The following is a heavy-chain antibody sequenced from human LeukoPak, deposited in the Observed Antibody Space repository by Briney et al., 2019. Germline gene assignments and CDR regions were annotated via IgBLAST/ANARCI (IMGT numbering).Heavy chain of an antibody. CDR2: IYDSGST. CDR3: ARGVVVITTEGWFDP. CDR1: GGSLTSYY. V-gene: IGHV4-59*01. J-gene: IGHJ5*02. Sequence: SETLSLTCTVSGGSLTSYYWSWIRQPPGKGLEWIGYIYDSGSTNYNPSLKSRVTISVDTSKNQFSLKLSSVTAADTAVYYCARGVVVITTEGWFDPWGQGTLVTVSS. D-gene: IGHD3-22*01.